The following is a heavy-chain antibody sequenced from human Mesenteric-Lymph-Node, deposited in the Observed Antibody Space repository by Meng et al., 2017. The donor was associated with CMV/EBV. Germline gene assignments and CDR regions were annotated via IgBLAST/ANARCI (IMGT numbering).Heavy chain of an antibody. J-gene: IGHJ4*02. D-gene: IGHD1-1*01. CDR2: INSNNHK. Sequence: SGPTLVKPTQTLTLTCTFSGFSFTTVGVGVGWIRQPPGKALEWLALINSNNHKSYSPSLKSRLSITKDSSRNQVVLRMTNMDPNDTATYFCAHHVSWYYFAFWGQGSLVTVSS. CDR1: GFSFTTVGVG. V-gene: IGHV2-5*01. CDR3: AHHVSWYYFAF.